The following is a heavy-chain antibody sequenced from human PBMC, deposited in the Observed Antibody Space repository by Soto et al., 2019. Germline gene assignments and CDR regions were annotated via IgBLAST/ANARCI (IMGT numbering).Heavy chain of an antibody. CDR1: GGTFSSYA. Sequence: QVQLVQSGAEVKKPGSSVKVSCKASGGTFSSYAISWVRQAPGQGLEWMGGIIPIFGTANYAQTFQGRVTIPADESTSTDYMELSSLRAEDTAVYYCAAVVRGVIGGYFDYWGQGTLVTVSS. J-gene: IGHJ4*02. D-gene: IGHD3-10*01. CDR2: IIPIFGTA. V-gene: IGHV1-69*01. CDR3: AAVVRGVIGGYFDY.